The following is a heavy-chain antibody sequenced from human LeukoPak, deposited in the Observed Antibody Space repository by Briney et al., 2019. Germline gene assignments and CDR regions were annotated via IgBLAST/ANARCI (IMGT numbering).Heavy chain of an antibody. CDR1: GGSISNYY. V-gene: IGHV4-4*07. CDR3: ARGASYDSDDAFDI. Sequence: PSETLSLTCTVSGGSISNYYWSWIRQPAGKGLEWIGRIYTSGSTNSHPSLRTRVTISVDTSRNQFSLKLSSVTAADTAVYYCARGASYDSDDAFDIWGQGTMVTVSS. CDR2: IYTSGST. D-gene: IGHD3-3*01. J-gene: IGHJ3*02.